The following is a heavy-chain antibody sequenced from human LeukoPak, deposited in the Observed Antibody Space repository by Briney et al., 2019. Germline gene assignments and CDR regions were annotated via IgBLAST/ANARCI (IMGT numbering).Heavy chain of an antibody. CDR2: IYYSGST. V-gene: IGHV4-39*01. D-gene: IGHD3-22*01. CDR1: GGSISSSSYS. CDR3: ARRPFDSSGYFD. Sequence: SETLSLTCTVSGGSISSSSYSWGWIRQPPGKGLEWIGSIYYSGSTYYNPSLKSRVTISVDTSKNQFSLKLSSVTAADTAVYYCARRPFDSSGYFDWGQGTLVTVSS. J-gene: IGHJ4*02.